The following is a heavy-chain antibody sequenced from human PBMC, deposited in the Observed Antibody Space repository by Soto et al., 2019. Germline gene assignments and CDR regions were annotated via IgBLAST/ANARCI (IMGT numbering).Heavy chain of an antibody. V-gene: IGHV4-31*03. CDR1: GGSIRSGGNY. CDR2: IYYSGSN. CDR3: ARDNGGHLDY. D-gene: IGHD3-10*01. J-gene: IGHJ4*02. Sequence: QVQLQESGPGLVKPSQTLSLTCTVSGGSIRSGGNYFSWIGQHPGKGLEWIGYIYYSGSNYQNPSLQSRVTMSVDTSKNQFSLKLRSVIAADTAMYYCARDNGGHLDYWGQGTLVTVSS.